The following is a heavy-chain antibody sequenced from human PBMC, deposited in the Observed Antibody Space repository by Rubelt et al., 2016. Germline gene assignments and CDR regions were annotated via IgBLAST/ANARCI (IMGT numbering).Heavy chain of an antibody. Sequence: QVQLQESGPGLVKPSETLSLTCTVSGGSISSYYWSWIRQPPGKGLEWIGYIYYSGSTNYNPPLKSRVTTSVDTVKNQFSLKLSSVTAADTAVYYCARGWGYSSGWYLVWFDPWGQGTLVTVSS. CDR3: ARGWGYSSGWYLVWFDP. D-gene: IGHD6-19*01. J-gene: IGHJ5*02. V-gene: IGHV4-59*08. CDR1: GGSISSYY. CDR2: IYYSGST.